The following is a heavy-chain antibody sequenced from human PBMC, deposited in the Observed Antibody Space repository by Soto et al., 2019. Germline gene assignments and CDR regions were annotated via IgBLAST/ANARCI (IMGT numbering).Heavy chain of an antibody. V-gene: IGHV3-21*01. Sequence: EESLRLSCAASGFTFSSYSVNWVRQAPEKGLEWVSSIRGSSSYIYYADSVKGRFIISRANADNSLYLQMNSLRAEDTAVYYCARGDDYGDHENYYYYGMDVWGQGTTVTVSS. CDR3: ARGDDYGDHENYYYYGMDV. CDR1: GFTFSSYS. CDR2: IRGSSSYI. J-gene: IGHJ6*02. D-gene: IGHD4-17*01.